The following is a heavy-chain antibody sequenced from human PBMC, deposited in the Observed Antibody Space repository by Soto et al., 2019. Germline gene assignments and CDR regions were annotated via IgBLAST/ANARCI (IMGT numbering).Heavy chain of an antibody. CDR3: TTLWLADEDY. CDR1: EFTFSNIW. CDR2: IKSKTDGGTA. D-gene: IGHD3-10*01. Sequence: EVQLVESGGGLVKPGGSLRLSCAASEFTFSNIWMSWVRQAPGKGLEWVGRIKSKTDGGTADYAAPVKGRFTISRDDSKNTLYLQMNSLKTEDTAIYYCTTLWLADEDYWGQGTLVTVSS. J-gene: IGHJ4*02. V-gene: IGHV3-15*01.